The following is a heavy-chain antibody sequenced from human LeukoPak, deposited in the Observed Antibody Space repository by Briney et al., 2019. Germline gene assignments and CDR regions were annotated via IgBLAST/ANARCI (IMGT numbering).Heavy chain of an antibody. CDR1: GGSISSGSYY. D-gene: IGHD6-13*01. CDR2: IYTSGST. Sequence: SQTLSLTCTVSGGSISSGSYYWSWIRQPPGKGLEWIGRIYTSGSTNYNPSLKSRVTISVDTSKNQFSLKLSSVTAADTAVYYCARTTEAHSWRTRYYDYYMDVWGKGTTVTVSS. V-gene: IGHV4-61*02. CDR3: ARTTEAHSWRTRYYDYYMDV. J-gene: IGHJ6*03.